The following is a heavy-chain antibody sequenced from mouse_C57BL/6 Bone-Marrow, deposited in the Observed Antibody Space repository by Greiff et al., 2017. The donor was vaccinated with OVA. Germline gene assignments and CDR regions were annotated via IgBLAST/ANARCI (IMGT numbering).Heavy chain of an antibody. CDR1: GYTFTSYW. CDR3: ARSHYYGSSYCYFDY. Sequence: VQLQQSGAELVKPGASVKMSCKASGYTFTSYWITWVKQRPGQGLEWIGDIYPGSGSTNYNEKFKSKATLTVDTSSSTAYMQLSSLTSEDSAVYYCARSHYYGSSYCYFDYWGQGTTLTVSS. CDR2: IYPGSGST. V-gene: IGHV1-55*01. D-gene: IGHD1-1*01. J-gene: IGHJ2*01.